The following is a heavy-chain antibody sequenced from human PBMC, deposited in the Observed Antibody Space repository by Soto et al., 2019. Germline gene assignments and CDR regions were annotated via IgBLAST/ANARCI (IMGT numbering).Heavy chain of an antibody. Sequence: QVPLVESGGGVVQPGRSLRLSCAASGFTFSSYAMHWVRQAPGKGLEWVAVISYDGSNKYYADSVKGRFTISRDNSKNTLYLQMNSLRAEDTAVYYCARHIAAAGTGHFDYWGQGTLVTVSS. CDR3: ARHIAAAGTGHFDY. D-gene: IGHD6-13*01. CDR2: ISYDGSNK. CDR1: GFTFSSYA. J-gene: IGHJ4*02. V-gene: IGHV3-30-3*01.